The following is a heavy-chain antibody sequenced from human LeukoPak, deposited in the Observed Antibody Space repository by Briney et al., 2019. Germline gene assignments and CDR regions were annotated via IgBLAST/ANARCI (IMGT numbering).Heavy chain of an antibody. CDR2: IIPIFGTA. J-gene: IGHJ4*02. CDR3: AREDYYDSGSSDY. D-gene: IGHD3-22*01. V-gene: IGHV1-69*05. Sequence: SVKVSCKASGGTFSSYAISWVRQAPGQGLEWMGGIIPIFGTANYAQKFQGRVTITRNTSISTAYMELSSLRSEDTAVYYCAREDYYDSGSSDYWGQGTLVTVSS. CDR1: GGTFSSYA.